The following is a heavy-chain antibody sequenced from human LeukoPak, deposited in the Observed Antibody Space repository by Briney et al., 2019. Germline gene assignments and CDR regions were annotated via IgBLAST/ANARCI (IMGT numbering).Heavy chain of an antibody. CDR3: ARANSYDNSGHYYEFDS. Sequence: SETLSLTCTVSRGSFSRNYWSWVRQPAGKGLEWIGRISSSGSTDYNPSLTSRVTMSVDTSKNQFSLKLRSVTAADTAVYYCARANSYDNSGHYYEFDSWGQGTLVTVSS. D-gene: IGHD3-22*01. J-gene: IGHJ4*02. CDR1: RGSFSRNY. V-gene: IGHV4-4*07. CDR2: ISSSGST.